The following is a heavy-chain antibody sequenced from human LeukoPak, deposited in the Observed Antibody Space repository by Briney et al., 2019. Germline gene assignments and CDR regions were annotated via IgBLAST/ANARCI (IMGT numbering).Heavy chain of an antibody. CDR2: IKEDGSEK. D-gene: IGHD2-21*01. CDR1: GFTFSNYW. J-gene: IGHJ4*02. Sequence: GGSLRLSCAASGFTFSNYWMTWVRQAPGKGLEYVVNIKEDGSEKYYVDSVKGRFTISRDNAKNSLYLQMSSLRGDDTAVYYCVRDCGFHTFDFWGQGTLVTVSS. CDR3: VRDCGFHTFDF. V-gene: IGHV3-7*05.